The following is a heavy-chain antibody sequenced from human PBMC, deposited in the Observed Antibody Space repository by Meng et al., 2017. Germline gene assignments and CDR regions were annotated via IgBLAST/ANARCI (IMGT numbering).Heavy chain of an antibody. J-gene: IGHJ4*02. CDR2: IIPIFGTA. CDR3: ARGTGTTWFGHLYYFDY. Sequence: SVKVSCKASGGTFSSYAISWVRQAPGQGLEWMGGIIPIFGTANYAQKFQGRVTITADKSTSTTYMELSSLRSEDTAVYYCARGTGTTWFGHLYYFDYWGQGTLVTVSS. CDR1: GGTFSSYA. V-gene: IGHV1-69*06. D-gene: IGHD1-7*01.